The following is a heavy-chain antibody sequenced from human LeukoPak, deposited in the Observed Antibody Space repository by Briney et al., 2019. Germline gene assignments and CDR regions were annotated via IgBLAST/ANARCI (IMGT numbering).Heavy chain of an antibody. V-gene: IGHV4-39*01. CDR1: GGSISSSSYC. D-gene: IGHD2-15*01. CDR2: IYYSGST. J-gene: IGHJ5*02. Sequence: SETLSLTCTVSGGSISSSSYCWGWIRQPPGKGLEWTGSIYYSGSTYYNPSLKSRVTISVDTSKNQFSLKLSSVTAADTAVYYCARQRPLIVVVVAANWFDPWGQGTLVTVSS. CDR3: ARQRPLIVVVVAANWFDP.